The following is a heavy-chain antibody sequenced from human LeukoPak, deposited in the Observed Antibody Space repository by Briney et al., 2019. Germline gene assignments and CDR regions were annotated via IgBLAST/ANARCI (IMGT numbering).Heavy chain of an antibody. CDR1: GFTFSSYS. D-gene: IGHD6-19*01. Sequence: GGSLRLSCAASGFTFSSYSMNWVRQAPGKGLEWVANINQDGTEKNYVDSVKGRFTISRDNAKDSLYLQMNSLRAEDTAVYYCARVRGAVAGNWYFDLWGRGTLVTVSS. J-gene: IGHJ2*01. CDR2: INQDGTEK. V-gene: IGHV3-7*01. CDR3: ARVRGAVAGNWYFDL.